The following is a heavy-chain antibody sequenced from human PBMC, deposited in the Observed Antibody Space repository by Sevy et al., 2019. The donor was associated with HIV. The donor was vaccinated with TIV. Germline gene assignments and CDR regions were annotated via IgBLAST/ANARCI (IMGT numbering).Heavy chain of an antibody. CDR2: ISSSAVST. CDR1: GFTFSSHA. Sequence: GGSLRLSCAASGFTFSSHAMTWARQAPGKGLEWVSSISSSAVSTYYADSVKGRFTISRDNSKNMVYLQMNSLRAEDTAVYYCAKGGVVPAAMVGGYMDVWGKGTTVTVSS. J-gene: IGHJ6*03. D-gene: IGHD2-2*01. CDR3: AKGGVVPAAMVGGYMDV. V-gene: IGHV3-23*01.